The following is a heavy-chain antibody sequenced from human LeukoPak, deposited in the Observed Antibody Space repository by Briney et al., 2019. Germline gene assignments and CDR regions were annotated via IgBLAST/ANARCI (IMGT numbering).Heavy chain of an antibody. CDR2: IKQDGSEK. Sequence: GGSLRLSCAASGFTFSSYWMSWVRQAPGKGLEGVANIKQDGSEKYYVDSVKGRFTISRDNAKNSLYLQMNSLRAEDTAVYYCARDHGYYGSGSYFDYWGQGTLVTVSS. CDR1: GFTFSSYW. V-gene: IGHV3-7*01. J-gene: IGHJ4*02. D-gene: IGHD3-10*01. CDR3: ARDHGYYGSGSYFDY.